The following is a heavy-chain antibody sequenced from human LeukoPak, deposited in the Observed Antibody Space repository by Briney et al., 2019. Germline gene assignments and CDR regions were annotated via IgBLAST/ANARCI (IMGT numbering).Heavy chain of an antibody. CDR1: GYSFTSYW. CDR3: ARHDATGTIDS. Sequence: GESLQISCQGSGYSFTSYWIGWVRQMPGKGREWMGIIYPGDSDTRYSPSFQGQVTISADKSISTAYLQWSSLKASDTAMYYCARHDATGTIDSWGQGNLVTVSS. J-gene: IGHJ4*02. V-gene: IGHV5-51*01. CDR2: IYPGDSDT. D-gene: IGHD1-1*01.